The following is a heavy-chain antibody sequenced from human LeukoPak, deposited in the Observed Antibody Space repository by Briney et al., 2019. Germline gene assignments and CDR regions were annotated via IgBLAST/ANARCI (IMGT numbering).Heavy chain of an antibody. J-gene: IGHJ6*02. Sequence: GGSLRVSCAASGFTFSSYEMNWVRQAPGKGLEWVSYISSSGSTIYYADSVKGRFTISRDNAKNSLYLQMNSLRAEDTAVYYCARDFDVRYYYGMDVWGQGTTVTVSS. CDR1: GFTFSSYE. V-gene: IGHV3-48*03. CDR3: ARDFDVRYYYGMDV. CDR2: ISSSGSTI. D-gene: IGHD3-9*01.